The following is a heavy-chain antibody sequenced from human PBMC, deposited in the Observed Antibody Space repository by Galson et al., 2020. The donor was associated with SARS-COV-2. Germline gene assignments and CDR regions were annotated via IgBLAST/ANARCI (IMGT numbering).Heavy chain of an antibody. CDR3: ARYQVTAYFDY. D-gene: IGHD2-21*02. Sequence: GESLKISCAASGFTFSSYAMYWVRQAPGKGLEWVAVISYDGSNKYYADSVKGRFTISRDNSKNTLYLQMNSLRAEDTAVYYCARYQVTAYFDYWGQGTLVTISS. J-gene: IGHJ4*02. V-gene: IGHV3-30*01. CDR2: ISYDGSNK. CDR1: GFTFSSYA.